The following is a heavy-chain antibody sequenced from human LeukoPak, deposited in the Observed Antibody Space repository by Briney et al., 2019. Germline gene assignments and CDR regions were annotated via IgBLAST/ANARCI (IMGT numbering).Heavy chain of an antibody. J-gene: IGHJ4*02. D-gene: IGHD2-15*01. V-gene: IGHV3-21*01. CDR2: ISSSGSGTYI. CDR1: GFTFGSFS. Sequence: GGSLRLSCAASGFTFGSFSMTWVRQAPGKGLEWVSTISSSGSGTYIYYADSVKGRFTISRDNAKNSLYLQMNSLRAEDTAVYFCAREPGRRGGWCHPDYWGQGTLVTVSS. CDR3: AREPGRRGGWCHPDY.